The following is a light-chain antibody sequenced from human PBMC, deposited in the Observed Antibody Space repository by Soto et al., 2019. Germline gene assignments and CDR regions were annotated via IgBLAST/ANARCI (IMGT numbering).Light chain of an antibody. V-gene: IGKV3-20*01. J-gene: IGKJ5*01. CDR1: QSVSSSY. CDR2: GAS. CDR3: QQYGSLIT. Sequence: EIVLTQSPGTLSLSPGERATLSCRASQSVSSSYLAWYQQKPGQAPRLLIYGASSRATVIPDRFSGSGSGTDFTLTISRLEPEDFAVYYCQQYGSLITFGQGTRLEIK.